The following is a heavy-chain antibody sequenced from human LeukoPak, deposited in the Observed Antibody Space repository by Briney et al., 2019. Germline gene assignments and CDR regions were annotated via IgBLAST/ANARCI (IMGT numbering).Heavy chain of an antibody. D-gene: IGHD6-19*01. J-gene: IGHJ4*02. CDR3: AREFSD. CDR1: GGSSSAYY. CDR2: IYNSGST. V-gene: IGHV4-59*01. Sequence: KPSETLSLTCTVSGGSSSAYYYTWIRQPPGKGLEWIGLIYNSGSTNYNPSLKSRVIISADTSKNQFSLKLTSVTAADTAVYYCAREFSDWGQGTLVTVSS.